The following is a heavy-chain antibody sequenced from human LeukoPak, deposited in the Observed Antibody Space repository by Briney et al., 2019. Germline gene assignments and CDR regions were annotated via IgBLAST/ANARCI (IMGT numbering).Heavy chain of an antibody. V-gene: IGHV4-61*02. D-gene: IGHD3-22*01. CDR2: IYTSGST. Sequence: EASETLSLTCTVSGGSISSGSYYWSWIRQPAGKGLEWIGRIYTSGSTNYNPSLKSRVTISVDPSKNQFSLKLSSVTAADTAVYYCARDRYYDSSGYYYWGQGTLVTVSS. J-gene: IGHJ4*02. CDR3: ARDRYYDSSGYYY. CDR1: GGSISSGSYY.